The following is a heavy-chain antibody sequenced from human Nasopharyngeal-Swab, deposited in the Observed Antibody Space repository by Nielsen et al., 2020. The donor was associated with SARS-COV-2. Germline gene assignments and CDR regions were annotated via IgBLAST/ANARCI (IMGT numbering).Heavy chain of an antibody. CDR3: ARDGLDYDFWSAYFMDV. D-gene: IGHD3-3*01. Sequence: GGSLRLSCAASGFSFDDYAMHWVRQAPGKGLEWVSGLNWNSDYIGYADSVKGRFTISRDNAKNSLYLQMNSLRAEDTAVYYCARDGLDYDFWSAYFMDVWGQGTTVTVSS. CDR2: LNWNSDYI. J-gene: IGHJ6*02. V-gene: IGHV3-9*01. CDR1: GFSFDDYA.